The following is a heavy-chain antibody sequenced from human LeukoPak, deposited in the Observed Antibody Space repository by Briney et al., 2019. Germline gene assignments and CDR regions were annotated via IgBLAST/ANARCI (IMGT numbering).Heavy chain of an antibody. CDR2: INPNSGGT. V-gene: IGHV1-2*02. CDR3: ARQLETTGGWFDP. Sequence: ASVKVSCKASGYTFTGYYMHWVRQAPGQGLEWMGWINPNSGGTNYAQKFQGRVTMTRDTSISTAYMELSRLGSDDTAVYYCARQLETTGGWFDPWGQGTLVTVSS. J-gene: IGHJ5*02. CDR1: GYTFTGYY. D-gene: IGHD1-1*01.